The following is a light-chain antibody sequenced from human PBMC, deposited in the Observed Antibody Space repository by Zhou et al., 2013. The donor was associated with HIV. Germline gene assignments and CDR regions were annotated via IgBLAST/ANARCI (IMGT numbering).Light chain of an antibody. V-gene: IGKV3-20*01. Sequence: EIVLTQSPGTLSLSPGETATLSCRASQSVSRSNLAWYQQKPGQTPRLLIYGASTRATGIPDRFSGSGSGTDFTLTISRLEPEDFAVYYCQQYDSSLWTFGQGTKVEI. CDR1: QSVSRSN. CDR3: QQYDSSLWT. J-gene: IGKJ1*01. CDR2: GAS.